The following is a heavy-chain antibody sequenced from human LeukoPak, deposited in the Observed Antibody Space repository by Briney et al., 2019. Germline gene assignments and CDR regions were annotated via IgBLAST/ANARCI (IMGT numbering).Heavy chain of an antibody. CDR3: ARSRTYDY. Sequence: GGSLRLSCAASGFTFSTYTMSWVRQAPGKGLEWVSRISSTSSTINYADSVKGRFTISRDNAKNSLYLQMNSLRDEDTALYFCARSRTYDYWGQGTLVTVSS. V-gene: IGHV3-48*02. CDR1: GFTFSTYT. J-gene: IGHJ4*02. CDR2: ISSTSSTI.